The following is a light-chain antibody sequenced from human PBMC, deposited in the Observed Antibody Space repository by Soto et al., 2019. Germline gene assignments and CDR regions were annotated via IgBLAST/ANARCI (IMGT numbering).Light chain of an antibody. CDR2: EDN. Sequence: QAVVTQPASVSGSPGRSITISCTGTSSDVGAYKLVSWYQQHPGKAPKLIIYEDNKRPSTVSNRFSGSKSGNTASLTISGLQPEDEANYYCCSFAGSVTFVVFGGGTKLTVL. CDR3: CSFAGSVTFVV. CDR1: SSDVGAYKL. V-gene: IGLV2-23*02. J-gene: IGLJ3*02.